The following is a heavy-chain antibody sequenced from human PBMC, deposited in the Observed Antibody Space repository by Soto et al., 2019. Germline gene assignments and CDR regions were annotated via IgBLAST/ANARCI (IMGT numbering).Heavy chain of an antibody. V-gene: IGHV5-51*01. J-gene: IGHJ5*02. CDR2: IYPGDSDT. D-gene: IGHD3-16*02. Sequence: PGESLKISCKGSGYSFTSYWIGWVRQMPGKGLEWMGIIYPGDSDTRYSPSFQGQVTISADKSISTAYLQWSSLKASDTAMYYCARYTLHLGELSGTNWFDPWGQGTLVTVSS. CDR3: ARYTLHLGELSGTNWFDP. CDR1: GYSFTSYW.